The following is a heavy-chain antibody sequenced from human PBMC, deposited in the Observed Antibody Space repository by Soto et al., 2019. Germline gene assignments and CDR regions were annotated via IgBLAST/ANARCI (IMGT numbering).Heavy chain of an antibody. CDR2: INPNSGGT. J-gene: IGHJ6*02. Sequence: ASVKVSCKASGGTFSSYAISWVRQAPGQGLEWMGWINPNSGGTNYAQKFQGRVTMTRDTSISTAYMELSRLRSDDTAVYYCARRGSKYYGMDVWGQGTTVTVSS. D-gene: IGHD2-15*01. CDR1: GGTFSSYA. V-gene: IGHV1-2*02. CDR3: ARRGSKYYGMDV.